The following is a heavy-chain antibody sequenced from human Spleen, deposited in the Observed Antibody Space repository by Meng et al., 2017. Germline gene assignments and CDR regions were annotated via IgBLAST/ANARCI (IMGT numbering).Heavy chain of an antibody. CDR1: GYAITSLEY. V-gene: IGHV4-38-2*02. D-gene: IGHD1-26*01. CDR2: AYHSGGT. Sequence: GSLRLSCVVSGYAITSLEYWGWIRQSPGKGLEYIASAYHSGGTYYNPSLRSRVTISLDTSKNQFSLKLRSVTAADTAVYYCAREDQYRGSYFDSWGQGTLVTVSS. CDR3: AREDQYRGSYFDS. J-gene: IGHJ4*02.